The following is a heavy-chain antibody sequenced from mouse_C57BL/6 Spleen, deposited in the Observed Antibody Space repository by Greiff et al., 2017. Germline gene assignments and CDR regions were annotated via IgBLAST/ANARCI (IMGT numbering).Heavy chain of an antibody. V-gene: IGHV1-19*01. Sequence: VQLKQSGPVLVKPGASVKMSCKASGYTFTDYYMNWVKQSHGKSLEWIGVINPYNGGTSYNQKFKGKATLTVDKSSSTAYMELNSLTSEDSAVYYCARGATASPWYFEVWGTGTTVTVSS. CDR3: ARGATASPWYFEV. J-gene: IGHJ1*03. D-gene: IGHD1-2*01. CDR1: GYTFTDYY. CDR2: INPYNGGT.